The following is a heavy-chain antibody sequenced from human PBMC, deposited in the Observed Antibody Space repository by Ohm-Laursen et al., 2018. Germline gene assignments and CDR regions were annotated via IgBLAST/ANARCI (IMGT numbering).Heavy chain of an antibody. CDR2: LSGSGDTT. Sequence: SLRLSCAASGFTFRWYAMSWVRQAPGKGLEWVSALSGSGDTTDYADSVKGRFTISRDNSKSTLYLQMDSLRVEDTAVYYCAKKRMPKVTTFLDYWGQGTLVTVSS. CDR3: AKKRMPKVTTFLDY. D-gene: IGHD4-17*01. J-gene: IGHJ4*02. CDR1: GFTFRWYA. V-gene: IGHV3-23*01.